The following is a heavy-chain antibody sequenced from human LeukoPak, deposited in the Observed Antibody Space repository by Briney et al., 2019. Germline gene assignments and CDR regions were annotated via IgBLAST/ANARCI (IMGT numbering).Heavy chain of an antibody. Sequence: ASVKVSCKASGYTFTSYDINWVRQATGQGLEWMGWINPNSGNTGYAQKFQGRVTMTRNTSISTAYMEPSSLRSEDTAVYYCARDGVAVLENNWFDPWGQGTLVTVSS. CDR2: INPNSGNT. CDR3: ARDGVAVLENNWFDP. CDR1: GYTFTSYD. V-gene: IGHV1-8*01. D-gene: IGHD2-15*01. J-gene: IGHJ5*02.